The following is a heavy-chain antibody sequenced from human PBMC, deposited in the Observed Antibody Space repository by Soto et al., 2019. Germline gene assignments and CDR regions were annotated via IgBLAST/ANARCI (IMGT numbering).Heavy chain of an antibody. D-gene: IGHD2-2*01. CDR1: GYTSTSYG. Sequence: EASVKVSCKASGYTSTSYGISWVRQAPGQGLEWMGWISAYNGNTNYAQKLQGRVTMTTDTSTSTAYMELRSLRSDDTAVYYCARDPLPPYHLGAFDIWGQGTMVTVSS. CDR3: ARDPLPPYHLGAFDI. CDR2: ISAYNGNT. J-gene: IGHJ3*02. V-gene: IGHV1-18*01.